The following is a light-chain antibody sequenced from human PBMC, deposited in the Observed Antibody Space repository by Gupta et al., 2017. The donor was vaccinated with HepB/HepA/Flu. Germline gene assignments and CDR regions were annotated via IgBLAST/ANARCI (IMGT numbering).Light chain of an antibody. Sequence: EIVLTQSPATLSLSPGERATLSCRASQRVSSYLAWYQQKPGQAPRRLIYDASNRATGIPARFSGSGSGTDFTLTISSLEPEDFAVYYCQQRSNWPPGGTFGQGTKVEIK. J-gene: IGKJ1*01. CDR3: QQRSNWPPGGT. V-gene: IGKV3-11*01. CDR2: DAS. CDR1: QRVSSY.